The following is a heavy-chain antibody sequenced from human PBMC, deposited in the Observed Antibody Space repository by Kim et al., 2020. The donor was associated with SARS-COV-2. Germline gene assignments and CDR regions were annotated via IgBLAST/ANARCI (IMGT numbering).Heavy chain of an antibody. CDR2: IYYSGST. Sequence: SETLSLTCTVSGGSISSSSYYWGWIRQPPGKGLEWIGSIYYSGSTYYNPSLKSRVTISVDTSKNQFSLKLSSVTAADTAVYYCARRGYCTNGVCYRLVVSPFDYWGQGTLVTVSS. J-gene: IGHJ4*02. CDR1: GGSISSSSYY. V-gene: IGHV4-39*01. CDR3: ARRGYCTNGVCYRLVVSPFDY. D-gene: IGHD2-8*01.